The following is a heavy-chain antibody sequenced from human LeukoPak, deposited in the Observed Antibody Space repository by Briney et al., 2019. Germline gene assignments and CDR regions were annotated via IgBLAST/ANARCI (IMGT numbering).Heavy chain of an antibody. D-gene: IGHD3-10*01. V-gene: IGHV4-39*01. CDR3: ARHVGTPRHFDF. CDR2: IYYTGNT. CDR1: GGSISTANYY. Sequence: SETLSLTCSLSGGSISTANYYWAWIRQPPGKGLDWVGSIYYTGNTYYHPSLKRRVTIFVDTSSNQFSLTLNSATAADTALYYCARHVGTPRHFDFWGHGTLVTVSS. J-gene: IGHJ4*01.